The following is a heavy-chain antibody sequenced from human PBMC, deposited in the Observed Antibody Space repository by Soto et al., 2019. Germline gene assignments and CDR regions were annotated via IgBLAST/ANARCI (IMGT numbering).Heavy chain of an antibody. CDR1: GFTFSSYS. J-gene: IGHJ4*02. CDR3: ARDLEYCSSTSCYTGPIDC. D-gene: IGHD2-2*02. Sequence: LRLSCAASGFTFSSYSMNWVRQSPWKWLEWVSSISSSSSYIYYADSVKGRFTISRDNAKNSLYPQMNSLRAEDTAVYYCARDLEYCSSTSCYTGPIDCWGQGTLVTVSS. V-gene: IGHV3-21*01. CDR2: ISSSSSYI.